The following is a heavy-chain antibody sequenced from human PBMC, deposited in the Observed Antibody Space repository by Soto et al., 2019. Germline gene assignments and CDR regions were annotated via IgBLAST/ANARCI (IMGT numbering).Heavy chain of an antibody. CDR2: INPDNGNT. CDR1: GYTXSRYT. Sequence: SXKVSFKAAGYTXSRYTMDLVRQAPGQRLEWIGWINPDNGNTKSSQKFQDRVIITRDTSASTAYMDLSSLRSEDTAVYYCARGIATGQLDPWGQGTLVTVSS. V-gene: IGHV1-3*01. D-gene: IGHD2-15*01. CDR3: ARGIATGQLDP. J-gene: IGHJ5*02.